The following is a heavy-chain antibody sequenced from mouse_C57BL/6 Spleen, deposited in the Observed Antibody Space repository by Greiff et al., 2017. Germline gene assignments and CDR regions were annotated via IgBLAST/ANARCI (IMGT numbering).Heavy chain of an antibody. CDR1: GYTFTSYW. D-gene: IGHD2-3*01. J-gene: IGHJ3*01. V-gene: IGHV1-53*01. CDR2: INPRNGGT. CDR3: ARPPDGYYFAWLAY. Sequence: VPLQQPGTELVKPGASVKLSCKASGYTFTSYWMHWVKQRPGQGLEWIGNINPRNGGTNYNEKFKSKATLTVDKSSSTAYLQRSSLTSEDSAVXYCARPPDGYYFAWLAYWGQGTLVTVSA.